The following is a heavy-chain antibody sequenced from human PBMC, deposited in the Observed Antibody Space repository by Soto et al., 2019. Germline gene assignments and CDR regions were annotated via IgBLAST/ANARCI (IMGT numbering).Heavy chain of an antibody. CDR3: APMGV. V-gene: IGHV3-23*01. J-gene: IGHJ6*02. CDR1: GFTFSSYA. CDR2: ISGSDNSI. Sequence: PGGSLRLSCATSGFTFSSYAMSWVRQAPGKGLEWVSAISGSDNSIYYADSVKGRFTISRDNSKNTLYLQMSSLRADDTAVYYCAPMGVWGQGTTVTVSS.